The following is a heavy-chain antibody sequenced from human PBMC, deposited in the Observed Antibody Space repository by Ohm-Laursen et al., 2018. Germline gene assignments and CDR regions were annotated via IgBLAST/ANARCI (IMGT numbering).Heavy chain of an antibody. CDR1: GGSISSGGYY. CDR3: AREPYSNRWYLDY. J-gene: IGHJ4*02. V-gene: IGHV4-61*08. CDR2: IHYSGST. Sequence: SDTLSLTCTVPGGSISSGGYYWSWIRQHPGKGLEWIGYIHYSGSTNYNPSLKSRVTISVDTSKNQFSLYLSSVTAADTAVYYCAREPYSNRWYLDYWGQGTLVTVSS. D-gene: IGHD5-12*01.